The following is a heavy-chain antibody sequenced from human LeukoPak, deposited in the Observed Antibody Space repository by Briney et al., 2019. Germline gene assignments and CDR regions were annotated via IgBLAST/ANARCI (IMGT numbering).Heavy chain of an antibody. J-gene: IGHJ4*02. CDR1: GFTFSSYA. V-gene: IGHV3-23*01. CDR3: AKGLRGYYFDY. D-gene: IGHD4-23*01. CDR2: IGGSGGST. Sequence: GGSLRLSCAASGFTFSSYAMSWVRQAPGKGREWVSAIGGSGGSTYYADSVKGRFTISRDNSKNTLYLQMNSLRAEDTAVYYCAKGLRGYYFDYWGQGTLVTVSS.